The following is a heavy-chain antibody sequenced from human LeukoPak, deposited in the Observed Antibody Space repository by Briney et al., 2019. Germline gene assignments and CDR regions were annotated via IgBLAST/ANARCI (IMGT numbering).Heavy chain of an antibody. CDR3: ASPTKRYCSSTSCSLNGHFDY. V-gene: IGHV3-30*02. CDR2: IRYDGSNK. J-gene: IGHJ4*02. Sequence: WGSLRLSCAASGFTFSSYGMHWVRQAPGKGLEWVAFIRYDGSNKYYADSVKGRFTISRDNSKNTLYLQMNSLRAEDTAVYYCASPTKRYCSSTSCSLNGHFDYWGQGTLVTVSS. CDR1: GFTFSSYG. D-gene: IGHD2-2*01.